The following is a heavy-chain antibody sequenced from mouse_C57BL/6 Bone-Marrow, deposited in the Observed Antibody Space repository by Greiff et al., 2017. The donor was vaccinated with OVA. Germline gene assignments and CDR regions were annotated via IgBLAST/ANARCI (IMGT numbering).Heavy chain of an antibody. CDR2: IRNKANGYTT. CDR3: ARSPYYYGSGYFDV. Sequence: EVQRVESGGGLVQPGGSLSLSCAASGFTFTDYYMSWVRQPPGKALEWLGFIRNKANGYTTEYSASVKGRFTISRDNSQSILYLQMNALRAEDSATYYCARSPYYYGSGYFDVWGTGTTVTVSS. J-gene: IGHJ1*03. D-gene: IGHD1-1*01. CDR1: GFTFTDYY. V-gene: IGHV7-3*01.